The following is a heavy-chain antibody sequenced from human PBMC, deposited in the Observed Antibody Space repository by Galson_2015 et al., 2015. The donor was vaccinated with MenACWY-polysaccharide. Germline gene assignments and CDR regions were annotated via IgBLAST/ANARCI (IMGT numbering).Heavy chain of an antibody. D-gene: IGHD2-15*01. CDR2: IKSDGRGI. CDR3: ATGNYQVRYCSGSNCYSDYYGMDV. V-gene: IGHV3-74*01. CDR1: GFTFSSQW. J-gene: IGHJ6*02. Sequence: SLRLSCAASGFTFSSQWMHWVRQAPGKGLVWVSRIKSDGRGIGYADSVKGRFTISRDNAKNTMYLQMNSLRAEDTAVYFCATGNYQVRYCSGSNCYSDYYGMDVWGQGTTVTVFS.